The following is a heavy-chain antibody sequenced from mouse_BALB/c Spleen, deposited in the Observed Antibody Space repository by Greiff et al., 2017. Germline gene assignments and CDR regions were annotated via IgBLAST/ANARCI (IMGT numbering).Heavy chain of an antibody. CDR1: GFTFSSFG. J-gene: IGHJ4*01. V-gene: IGHV5-17*02. CDR2: ISSGSSTI. Sequence: EVHLVESGGGLVQPGGSRKLSCAASGFTFSSFGMHWVRQAPEKGLEWVAYISSGSSTIYYADTVKGRFTISRDNPKNTLFLQMTSLRSEDTAMYYCTRDGSMVTYYAMDYWGQGTSVTVSS. D-gene: IGHD2-10*02. CDR3: TRDGSMVTYYAMDY.